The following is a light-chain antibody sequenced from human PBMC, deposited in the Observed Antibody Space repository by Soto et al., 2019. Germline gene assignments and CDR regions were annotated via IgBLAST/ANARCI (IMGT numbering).Light chain of an antibody. Sequence: DIVMTQSPATLSVSPGERTTLSCRASRSVTTSLAWYQQKPGQAPRLLIYGASTRATGIPARFSGSGSGTEFTLTISSLQSEDFAVYYCQQYDKWYQLTFCQGTKVEMK. CDR3: QQYDKWYQLT. CDR1: RSVTTS. J-gene: IGKJ2*01. V-gene: IGKV3-15*01. CDR2: GAS.